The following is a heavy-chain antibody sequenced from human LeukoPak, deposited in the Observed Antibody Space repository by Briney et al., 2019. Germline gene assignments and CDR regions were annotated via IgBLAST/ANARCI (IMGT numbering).Heavy chain of an antibody. CDR1: GYTFTSYG. CDR2: ISAYNGYT. Sequence: ASVKVSCKASGYTFTSYGISWVRQAPGQGLEWMGWISAYNGYTNYAQELQGRVTMTTDTSTSTAYMELSSLRSEDTAVYYCARTVAYEPVGYFDYWGRGTLVTVSS. V-gene: IGHV1-18*01. J-gene: IGHJ4*02. CDR3: ARTVAYEPVGYFDY. D-gene: IGHD4-23*01.